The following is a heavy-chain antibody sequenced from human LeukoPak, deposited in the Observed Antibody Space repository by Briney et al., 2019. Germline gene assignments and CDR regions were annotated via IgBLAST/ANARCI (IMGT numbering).Heavy chain of an antibody. D-gene: IGHD3-16*01. Sequence: HPGGSLRLSCAASGFTFSSYAMHWVRQAPGKGLEWVAVISYDGSNKYYADSVKGRFTISRDNSKNTLYLQMNSLRAEDTAVYYCARAHYDYVWGSSTPLGYWGQGTLVTVSS. CDR1: GFTFSSYA. V-gene: IGHV3-30-3*01. CDR3: ARAHYDYVWGSSTPLGY. J-gene: IGHJ4*02. CDR2: ISYDGSNK.